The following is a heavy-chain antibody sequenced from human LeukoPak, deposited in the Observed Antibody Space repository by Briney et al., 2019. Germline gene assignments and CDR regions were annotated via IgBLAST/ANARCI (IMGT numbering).Heavy chain of an antibody. Sequence: ASVKVSCKASGYAFTGYYIHWVRQAPGQGLEWMGWIDPNSGGTIYAQKFQGRVTMTRDTSISTAYMELSRLRSDDTAVYYCARDPSRYYGSGSYYSFMDVWGQGTTVTVSS. D-gene: IGHD3-10*01. J-gene: IGHJ6*02. CDR3: ARDPSRYYGSGSYYSFMDV. V-gene: IGHV1-2*02. CDR2: IDPNSGGT. CDR1: GYAFTGYY.